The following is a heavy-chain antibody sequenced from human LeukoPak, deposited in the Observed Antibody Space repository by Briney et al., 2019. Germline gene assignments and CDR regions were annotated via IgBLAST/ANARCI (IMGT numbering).Heavy chain of an antibody. V-gene: IGHV4-59*01. CDR2: IYYSGST. D-gene: IGHD2-2*01. Sequence: SETLSLTCTVSGGSISSYYWSWIRQPPGKGLGWIGYIYYSGSTNYNPSLKSRVTISVDTSKNQFSLKLSSVTAADTAVYYCARDYGLVVPAAMFAFNIWGQGTMVTVSS. CDR1: GGSISSYY. J-gene: IGHJ3*02. CDR3: ARDYGLVVPAAMFAFNI.